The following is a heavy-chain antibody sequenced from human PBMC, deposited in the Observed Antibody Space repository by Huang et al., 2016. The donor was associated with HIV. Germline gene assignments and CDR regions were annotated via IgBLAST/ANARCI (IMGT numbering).Heavy chain of an antibody. Sequence: QLQLQESGPGLVQPSETLSLTCTVSGSSISSSYYWGWIRQPPGKGLEWIGNIYYSGNISYNPSLKSRVTISVDTSKNHISLKVDSVTAADTAVYYCARPLTGTTALGYWGQGTLVTVSS. D-gene: IGHD1-20*01. J-gene: IGHJ4*02. CDR1: GSSISSSYY. CDR2: IYYSGNI. V-gene: IGHV4-39*01. CDR3: ARPLTGTTALGY.